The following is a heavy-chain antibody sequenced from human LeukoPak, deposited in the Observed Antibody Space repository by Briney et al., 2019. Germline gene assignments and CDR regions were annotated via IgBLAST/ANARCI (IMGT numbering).Heavy chain of an antibody. J-gene: IGHJ4*02. CDR1: GFTFSSYA. CDR2: IFGSGEST. D-gene: IGHD3-10*01. Sequence: PGGSLRLSCAASGFTFSSYAMTWVRQAPGKGLEWVSSIFGSGESTYYTDSVKGRFTISRDNSKNTVYLQMNSLRVEDTATYYCAKDPMVRGATYDYWGQGTLVTVSS. CDR3: AKDPMVRGATYDY. V-gene: IGHV3-23*01.